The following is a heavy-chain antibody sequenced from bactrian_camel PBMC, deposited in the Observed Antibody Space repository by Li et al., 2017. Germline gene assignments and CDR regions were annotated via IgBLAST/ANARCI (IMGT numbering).Heavy chain of an antibody. CDR2: IESTGST. CDR1: GDVDSGYC. D-gene: IGHD3*01. V-gene: IGHV3S53*01. J-gene: IGHJ4*01. Sequence: QVQLVESGGGSVQTGGSLKLSCLASGDVDSGYCMGWFHQAPGKEREGIAAIESTGSTSYADSVKGRFTISKDNRKNILYLQMNSLTPGDTAMYYCTADPRNRRQRTSCSYSRWGQGTQVTVS. CDR3: TADPRNRRQRTSCSYSR.